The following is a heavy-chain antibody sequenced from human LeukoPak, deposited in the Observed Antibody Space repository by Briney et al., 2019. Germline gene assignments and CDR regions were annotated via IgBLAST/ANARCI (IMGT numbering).Heavy chain of an antibody. Sequence: GGSLRLSCAASGFTFDDYGMSWVRQAPGKGLEWVSGINWNGGSTGYADSGKGRFTISRDNAKNSLYLQMNSLRAEDTALYYCARETFGVVIIEYYMDVWGKGTTVTVSS. CDR2: INWNGGST. J-gene: IGHJ6*03. CDR3: ARETFGVVIIEYYMDV. D-gene: IGHD3-3*01. CDR1: GFTFDDYG. V-gene: IGHV3-20*04.